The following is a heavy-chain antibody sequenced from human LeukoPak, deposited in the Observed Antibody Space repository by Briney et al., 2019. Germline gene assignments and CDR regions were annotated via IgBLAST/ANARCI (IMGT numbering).Heavy chain of an antibody. Sequence: PGGSLRLSCAASGFAFTTYAMNWVRQVPGKGLAWVSSIDASSNLYYADSVKGRFTISRDNAKNSLYLQMNSLRAEDTAVYYCARDREMATINWGQGTLVTVSS. V-gene: IGHV3-21*01. D-gene: IGHD5-24*01. CDR1: GFAFTTYA. CDR2: IDASSNL. CDR3: ARDREMATIN. J-gene: IGHJ4*02.